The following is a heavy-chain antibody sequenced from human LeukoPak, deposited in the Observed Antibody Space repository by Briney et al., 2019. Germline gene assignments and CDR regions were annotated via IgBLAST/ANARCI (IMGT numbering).Heavy chain of an antibody. Sequence: SETLSLTCTVSGGSINYGGWIRQPPGKGLEWIGEIYHSGSTNYNPSLKSRVTISVDKSKNQFSLKLSSVTAADTAVYYCARFWSGYYLDAFDIWGQGTIVTVSS. CDR1: GGSINY. CDR3: ARFWSGYYLDAFDI. J-gene: IGHJ3*02. D-gene: IGHD3-3*01. V-gene: IGHV4-4*02. CDR2: IYHSGST.